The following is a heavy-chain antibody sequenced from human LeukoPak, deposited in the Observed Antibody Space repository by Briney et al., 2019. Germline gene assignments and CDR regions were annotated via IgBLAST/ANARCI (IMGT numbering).Heavy chain of an antibody. CDR2: IYHSGST. Sequence: SGTLSLTCAVSGGSISSSNWWSWVRQPPGKGLEWIGEIYHSGSTNYNPSLKSRVTMSVDKSNNQFSLKLSSVTAADTAVYYCSRFLGSFPYYYGMDVWGQGTTVTVSS. V-gene: IGHV4-4*02. CDR1: GGSISSSNW. CDR3: SRFLGSFPYYYGMDV. D-gene: IGHD3-3*01. J-gene: IGHJ6*02.